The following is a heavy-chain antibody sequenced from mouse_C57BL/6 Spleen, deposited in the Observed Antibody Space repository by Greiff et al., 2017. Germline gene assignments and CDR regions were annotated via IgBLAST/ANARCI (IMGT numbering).Heavy chain of an antibody. V-gene: IGHV1-54*01. D-gene: IGHD1-1*01. CDR3: ARWAYGSSRGYYFDY. J-gene: IGHJ2*01. CDR2: INPGSGGT. CDR1: GYAFTNYL. Sequence: VQLQQSGAELVRPGTSVKVSCKASGYAFTNYLIEWVKQRPGQGLEWIGVINPGSGGTNYNEKFKGKATLTADKSSSTAYMQLSSLTSEDSAVYFCARWAYGSSRGYYFDYWGQGTTLTVSS.